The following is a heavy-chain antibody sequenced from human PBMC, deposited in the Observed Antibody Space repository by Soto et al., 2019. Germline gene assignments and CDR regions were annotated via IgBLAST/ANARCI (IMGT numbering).Heavy chain of an antibody. Sequence: SETLSLTCTVSGGSISSYYWSWIRQPAGKGLEWIGRIYTSGSTNYNPSLKSRVTMSVDTSKNQFSLKLSSVTAADTAMYYCASAQFEYGDYRLDYWGQGTLVTVSS. CDR3: ASAQFEYGDYRLDY. V-gene: IGHV4-4*07. CDR1: GGSISSYY. D-gene: IGHD4-17*01. J-gene: IGHJ4*02. CDR2: IYTSGST.